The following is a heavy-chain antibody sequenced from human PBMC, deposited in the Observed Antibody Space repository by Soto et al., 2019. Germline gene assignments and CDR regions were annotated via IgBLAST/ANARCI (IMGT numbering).Heavy chain of an antibody. CDR2: ISGYNGNT. D-gene: IGHD2-2*01. CDR3: ARVGEIRYCSSTSCYAVGAFDI. V-gene: IGHV1-18*01. CDR1: AYAFTDYG. J-gene: IGHJ3*02. Sequence: GASVKVSCKASAYAFTDYGISWVRQAHGQGLEWMGWISGYNGNTDYAQNFQGRVTMTTDTSTSTAYMELRSLRSDDTAVYYCARVGEIRYCSSTSCYAVGAFDIWGQGTMVTVSS.